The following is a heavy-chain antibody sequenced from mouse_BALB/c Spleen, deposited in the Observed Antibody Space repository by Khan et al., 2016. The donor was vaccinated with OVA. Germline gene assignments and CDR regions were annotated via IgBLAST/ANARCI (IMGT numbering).Heavy chain of an antibody. D-gene: IGHD1-3*01. V-gene: IGHV1S137*01. CDR2: ISTYSGDA. CDR1: GYTFTDFA. J-gene: IGHJ3*01. CDR3: VRGSGNSRFAY. Sequence: QVQLQQPGAELVRPGVSVKISCKGSGYTFTDFAIHWVKQSHAKSLEWIGVISTYSGDADYNQKFKGKATMTVDKSSSTAFVELARLTPEDSANYYCVRGSGNSRFAYWGQGTLVTVSA.